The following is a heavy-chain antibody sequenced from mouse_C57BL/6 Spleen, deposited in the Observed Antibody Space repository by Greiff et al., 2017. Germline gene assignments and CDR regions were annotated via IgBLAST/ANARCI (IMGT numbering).Heavy chain of an antibody. Sequence: QVHVQQSGAELVRPGASVTLSCKASGYTFTDYEMHWVKQTPVHGLEWIGDIDPDTGGTDYTQKFKGKAILTADKSSSTAYLELRSLTSEDSAVYYCTRRGGDGYYKFDYWGQGTPLTVS. V-gene: IGHV1-15*01. CDR2: IDPDTGGT. J-gene: IGHJ2*01. CDR3: TRRGGDGYYKFDY. D-gene: IGHD2-3*01. CDR1: GYTFTDYE.